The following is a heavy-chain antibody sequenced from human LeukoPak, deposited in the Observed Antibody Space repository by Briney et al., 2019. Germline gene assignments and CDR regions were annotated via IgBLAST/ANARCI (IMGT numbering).Heavy chain of an antibody. J-gene: IGHJ5*02. CDR1: GGPISSGDYY. CDR2: IYYSGST. V-gene: IGHV4-30-4*08. CDR3: ARASYDFWSGYYTNNWFDP. D-gene: IGHD3-3*01. Sequence: SETLSLTCTVSGGPISSGDYYWSWIRQPPGKGLEWIGYIYYSGSTYYNPSLKSRVTISVDTSKNQFSLKLSSVTAADTAVYYCARASYDFWSGYYTNNWFDPWGQGTLVTVSS.